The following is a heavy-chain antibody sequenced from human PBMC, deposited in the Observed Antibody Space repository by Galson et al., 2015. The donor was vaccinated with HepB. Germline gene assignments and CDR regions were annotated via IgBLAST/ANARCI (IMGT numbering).Heavy chain of an antibody. CDR2: INSDGSST. D-gene: IGHD3-9*01. CDR1: GFTFSSYW. Sequence: SLRLSCAASGFTFSSYWMHWVRQAPGKGLVWVSRINSDGSSTSYADSVKGRFTISRDNAKNTLYLQMNSLRAEDTAVYYCARVGMYYDILTGYYTRYYFDYWGQGTLVTVSS. J-gene: IGHJ4*02. V-gene: IGHV3-74*01. CDR3: ARVGMYYDILTGYYTRYYFDY.